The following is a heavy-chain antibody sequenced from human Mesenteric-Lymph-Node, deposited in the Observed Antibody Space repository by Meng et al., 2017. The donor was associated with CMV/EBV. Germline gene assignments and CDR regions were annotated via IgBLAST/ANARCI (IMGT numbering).Heavy chain of an antibody. CDR2: INHSGST. CDR3: ARHQRWLKSEGGFNY. Sequence: GRLRQGVAGLLKPSETLSLTWAVCVGSFSGYYWSWIRQPPGKGLEWIGEINHSGSTNYNPSLKSRVTISVDTSKNQFSLKLSSVTAADTAVYYCARHQRWLKSEGGFNYWGQGTLVTVSS. J-gene: IGHJ4*02. D-gene: IGHD4-23*01. V-gene: IGHV4-34*01. CDR1: VGSFSGYY.